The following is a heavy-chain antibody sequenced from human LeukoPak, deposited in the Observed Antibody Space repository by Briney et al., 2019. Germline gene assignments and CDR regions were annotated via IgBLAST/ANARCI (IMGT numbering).Heavy chain of an antibody. Sequence: KTSETLSLTCAVYGGSFSGYYWSWIRQPPGKGLEWIGEINHSGSTNYNPSLKSRVTISVDASKNQFSLKLSSVTAADTAVYYCARGLRGNEWELLDYWGQGTLVTVSS. D-gene: IGHD1-26*01. CDR2: INHSGST. CDR1: GGSFSGYY. CDR3: ARGLRGNEWELLDY. V-gene: IGHV4-34*01. J-gene: IGHJ4*02.